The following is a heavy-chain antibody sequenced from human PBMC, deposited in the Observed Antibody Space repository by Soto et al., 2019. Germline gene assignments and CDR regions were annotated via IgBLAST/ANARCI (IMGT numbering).Heavy chain of an antibody. CDR1: GGTFNNYV. D-gene: IGHD3-16*01. V-gene: IGHV1-69*06. J-gene: IGHJ5*02. CDR2: IIPMYGSP. Sequence: QVQLDQSGAEVKKPGSSVKVSCQASGGTFNNYVISWVRQAPGQGPEWMGGIIPMYGSPIYAERFKGRVTITADKSTNTVYMELPSLTSEDTAMFYCARDRAQSYGYPTWFDLWGQGTQVTVSS. CDR3: ARDRAQSYGYPTWFDL.